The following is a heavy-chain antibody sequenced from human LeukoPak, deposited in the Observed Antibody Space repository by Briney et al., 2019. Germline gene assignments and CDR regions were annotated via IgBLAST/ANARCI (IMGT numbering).Heavy chain of an antibody. J-gene: IGHJ4*02. CDR1: GFTFSSYG. V-gene: IGHV3-30*02. D-gene: IGHD3-22*01. CDR3: ARDDYDSREGFDY. CDR2: IRYDGSNK. Sequence: GSLRLSCAASGFTFSSYGMHWVRQAPGKGLEWVAFIRYDGSNKYYADSVKSRFTISRDNSKNTLYLQMNSLRAEDTAVYYCARDDYDSREGFDYWGQGTLVTVSS.